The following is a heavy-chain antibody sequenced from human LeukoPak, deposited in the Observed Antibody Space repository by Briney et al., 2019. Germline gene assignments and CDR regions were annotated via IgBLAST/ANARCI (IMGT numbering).Heavy chain of an antibody. CDR1: GFTFSTHS. CDR3: ARHQVAQWLVRDYYYGMDV. J-gene: IGHJ6*02. D-gene: IGHD6-19*01. Sequence: GGSLRLSCAASGFTFSTHSMNWVRQAPGKGLEWVSYISSSSSTIYYADSVKGRFTISRDNSKNTLYLQMNSLRAEDTAVYYCARHQVAQWLVRDYYYGMDVWGQGTTVTVSS. CDR2: ISSSSSTI. V-gene: IGHV3-48*01.